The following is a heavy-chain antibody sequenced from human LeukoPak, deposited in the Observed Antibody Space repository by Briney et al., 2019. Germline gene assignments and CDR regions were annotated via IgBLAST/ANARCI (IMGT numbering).Heavy chain of an antibody. D-gene: IGHD6-19*01. V-gene: IGHV3-23*01. J-gene: IGHJ4*02. Sequence: GGSLRLSCAASGFTFSSYAMSWVRQAPGKGLEWVSAISGSGGSTYYADSVKGRFTISRDNSKNTLYLQMNSLRAEDTAVYYCFLAVAGTDLDYWGQGTLVTVSS. CDR2: ISGSGGST. CDR3: FLAVAGTDLDY. CDR1: GFTFSSYA.